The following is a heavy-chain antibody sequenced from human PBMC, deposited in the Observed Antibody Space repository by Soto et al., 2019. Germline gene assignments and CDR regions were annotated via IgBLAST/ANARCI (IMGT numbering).Heavy chain of an antibody. CDR1: GYTFTSYG. V-gene: IGHV1-18*01. J-gene: IGHJ5*02. D-gene: IGHD6-13*01. CDR3: ARGPDIAAAGHWFDP. CDR2: ISAYNGNT. Sequence: GASVKVSCKASGYTFTSYGISWVRQAPGQGLEWMGWISAYNGNTNYAQKLQGRVTMTTDTSTSTAYMELRSLRSDDTAVYYCARGPDIAAAGHWFDPWGQGTLVTVPQ.